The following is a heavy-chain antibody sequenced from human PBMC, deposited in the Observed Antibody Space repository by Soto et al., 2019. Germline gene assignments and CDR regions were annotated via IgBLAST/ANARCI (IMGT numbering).Heavy chain of an antibody. CDR2: IDPSDSYT. CDR3: ARRYDFWSGYYGMDV. Sequence: GESLKISCKGSGYSFTSYWISWVRQMPGKGLEWMGRIDPSDSYTNYSPSFQGHVTISADKSISTAYLQWSSLKASDTAMYYCARRYDFWSGYYGMDVWGQGTTVTVSS. CDR1: GYSFTSYW. D-gene: IGHD3-3*01. J-gene: IGHJ6*02. V-gene: IGHV5-10-1*01.